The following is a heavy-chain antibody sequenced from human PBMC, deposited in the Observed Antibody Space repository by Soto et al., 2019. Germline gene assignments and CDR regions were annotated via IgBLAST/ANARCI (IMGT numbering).Heavy chain of an antibody. CDR2: IYPGDSDT. CDR3: ARTPSKWFGELPDPAMVFDY. V-gene: IGHV5-51*01. CDR1: GYSFTSYW. D-gene: IGHD3-10*01. J-gene: IGHJ4*02. Sequence: GESLKISCKGSGYSFTSYWIGWVRQMPGKGLEWMGIIYPGDSDTRYSPSFQGQVTISADKSISPAYLQWGSLKASDTAMYYCARTPSKWFGELPDPAMVFDYWGQGTLVTVSS.